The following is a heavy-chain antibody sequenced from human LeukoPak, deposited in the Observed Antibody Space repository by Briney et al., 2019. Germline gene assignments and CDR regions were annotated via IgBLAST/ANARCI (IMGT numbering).Heavy chain of an antibody. J-gene: IGHJ6*02. D-gene: IGHD2-15*01. CDR2: ISGSGGVT. Sequence: PGGSLRLSCAASGFTFSSYAMNWVRQAPGKGLEWVSAISGSGGVTYYADSVKGRFTISRDNAKNTLYLQMNSLRAEDTAVYYCARVKDTSYGMDVWGQGTTLTVSS. V-gene: IGHV3-23*01. CDR1: GFTFSSYA. CDR3: ARVKDTSYGMDV.